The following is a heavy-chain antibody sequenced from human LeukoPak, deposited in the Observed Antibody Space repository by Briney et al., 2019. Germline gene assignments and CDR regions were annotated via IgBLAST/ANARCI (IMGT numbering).Heavy chain of an antibody. J-gene: IGHJ4*02. CDR3: ARGVLPRGGKGIAARTYYFDY. CDR2: INHSGST. CDR1: GGSFSGYY. V-gene: IGHV4-34*01. Sequence: SETLSLTCAVYGGSFSGYYWSWIRQPPGKGLEWIGEINHSGSTNYNPSPKSRVTISVDTSKNQFSLKLSSVTAADTAVYYCARGVLPRGGKGIAARTYYFDYWGQGTLVTVSS. D-gene: IGHD6-6*01.